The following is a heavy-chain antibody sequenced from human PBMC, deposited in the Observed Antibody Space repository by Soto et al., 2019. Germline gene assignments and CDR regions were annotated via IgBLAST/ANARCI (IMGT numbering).Heavy chain of an antibody. CDR3: AAGRWQHLLLNY. Sequence: KSSETLSLTCTVSGGSISSYYWSLIPQPTGKGLELIGYVSDSGRTYSNPSLKSRVTISVDTSKNQFSLKLSSVTAADTAMYYCAAGRWQHLLLNYRGQGTLVTVSS. J-gene: IGHJ4*02. D-gene: IGHD3-9*01. CDR1: GGSISSYY. CDR2: VSDSGRT. V-gene: IGHV4-59*01.